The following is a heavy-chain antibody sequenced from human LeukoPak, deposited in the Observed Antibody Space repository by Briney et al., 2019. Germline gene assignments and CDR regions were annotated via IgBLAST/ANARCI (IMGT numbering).Heavy chain of an antibody. CDR2: ISGSGGST. Sequence: GGSLRLSCAASGFTFSSYAMSWVRQAPGKGLEWVSAISGSGGSTYYADSVKGRFTISRDNSQNTLYLQMNSLRAEDTAVYYCAKEIFGVPAAISAYWGQGTLVTVSS. D-gene: IGHD2-2*02. CDR3: AKEIFGVPAAISAY. J-gene: IGHJ4*02. V-gene: IGHV3-23*01. CDR1: GFTFSSYA.